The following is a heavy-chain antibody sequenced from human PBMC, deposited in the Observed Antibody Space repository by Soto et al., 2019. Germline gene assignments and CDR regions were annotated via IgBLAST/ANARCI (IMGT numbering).Heavy chain of an antibody. V-gene: IGHV1-2*02. CDR1: GYTFTGYY. D-gene: IGHD2-21*02. CDR2: INPNSGGT. J-gene: IGHJ5*02. CDR3: ARDIVVVTAIRTLNWFDP. Sequence: EASVKVSCKASGYTFTGYYMHWVRQAPGQGLEWMGWINPNSGGTNYAQKFQGRVTMTRDTSISTAYMELSRLRSDDTAVYYCARDIVVVTAIRTLNWFDPWGQGTLVTVSS.